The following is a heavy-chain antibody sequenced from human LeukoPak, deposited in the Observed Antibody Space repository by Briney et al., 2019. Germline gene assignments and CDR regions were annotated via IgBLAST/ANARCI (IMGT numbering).Heavy chain of an antibody. V-gene: IGHV1-3*01. CDR3: ARFRSAMVHFVY. CDR1: GYTFTSYA. J-gene: IGHJ4*02. CDR2: INAGNGNT. Sequence: ASVKVSCKASGYTFTSYAMHWVRQAPGQRLEWMGWINAGNGNTKYSQKFQGRVTITRDTSASTAYMELSSLRSEDTAVYYCARFRSAMVHFVYWGQGTLVTVSS. D-gene: IGHD5-18*01.